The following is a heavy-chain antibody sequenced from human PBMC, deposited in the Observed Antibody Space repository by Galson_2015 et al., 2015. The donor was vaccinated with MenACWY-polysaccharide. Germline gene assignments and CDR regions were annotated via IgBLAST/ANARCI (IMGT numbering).Heavy chain of an antibody. D-gene: IGHD3-3*01. Sequence: SLRLSCAASGFTFTSYAMSWVRQAPGKGPEWVTVISLDGRNTYYADPVKGRFTISGDNSKNTLYLQMHDLRAEDTAVYYCAKDSADFRSVAGRFDHWGQGTLVTVSS. J-gene: IGHJ5*02. CDR3: AKDSADFRSVAGRFDH. CDR1: GFTFTSYA. CDR2: ISLDGRNT. V-gene: IGHV3-23*01.